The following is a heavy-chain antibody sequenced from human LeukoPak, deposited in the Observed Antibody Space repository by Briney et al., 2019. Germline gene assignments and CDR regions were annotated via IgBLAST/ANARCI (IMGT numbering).Heavy chain of an antibody. Sequence: ASVKVSCKASGYTFTSFGISWVRQAPGQGLEWMGWISAYNGNTNYARKVQGRVTMTTDTSTSTAYMELRSLRSEDTAVYYCARATGHALDYYYYGMDVWGQGTTVTVSS. D-gene: IGHD2-8*02. V-gene: IGHV1-18*01. CDR3: ARATGHALDYYYYGMDV. CDR2: ISAYNGNT. J-gene: IGHJ6*02. CDR1: GYTFTSFG.